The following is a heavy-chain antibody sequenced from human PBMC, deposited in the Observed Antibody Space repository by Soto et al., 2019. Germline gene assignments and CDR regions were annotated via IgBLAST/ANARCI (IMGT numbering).Heavy chain of an antibody. CDR1: GASISSGSHY. CDR2: FYNSGTT. CDR3: VADISSPWFLD. J-gene: IGHJ4*02. Sequence: LQLQQSGPGLVKPSATLSLTCTVSGASISSGSHYWAWIRQPPGKGLEWIGTFYNSGTTFYNPSLRSRVTLSADTSKSLLSLKLSSVTAADTALYYCVADISSPWFLDWGQGTLVIVSS. D-gene: IGHD6-13*01. V-gene: IGHV4-39*02.